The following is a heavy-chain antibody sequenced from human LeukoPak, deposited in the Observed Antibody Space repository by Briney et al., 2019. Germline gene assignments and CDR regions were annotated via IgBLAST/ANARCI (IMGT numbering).Heavy chain of an antibody. J-gene: IGHJ6*02. Sequence: GGFLRLSCAASGFTFSSYWMHWVRQAPGKGLVGFSRINSDGSSTSYADSVKGRFTISRDNAKNMLYLQMNRLGAEDTAVYYCARAPLRALRCMDVWGQGTTVTVSS. CDR3: ARAPLRALRCMDV. CDR1: GFTFSSYW. CDR2: INSDGSST. V-gene: IGHV3-74*01.